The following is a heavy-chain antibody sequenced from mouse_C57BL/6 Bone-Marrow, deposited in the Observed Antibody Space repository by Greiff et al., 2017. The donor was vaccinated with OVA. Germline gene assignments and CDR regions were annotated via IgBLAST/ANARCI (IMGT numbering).Heavy chain of an antibody. CDR3: ARPITTVVGGDY. Sequence: VQLQESGAELARPGASVKLSCKASGYTFTSYGISWVKQRTGQGLEWIGVIYPRSGNTYYNEKFKGKATLTADKSSSTAYMELRSLTSEDSAVYFCARPITTVVGGDYWGQGTTLTVSS. D-gene: IGHD1-1*01. J-gene: IGHJ2*01. V-gene: IGHV1-81*01. CDR1: GYTFTSYG. CDR2: IYPRSGNT.